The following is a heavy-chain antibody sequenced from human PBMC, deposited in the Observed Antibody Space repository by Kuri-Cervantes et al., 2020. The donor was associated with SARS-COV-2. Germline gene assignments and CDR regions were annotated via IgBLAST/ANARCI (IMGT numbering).Heavy chain of an antibody. Sequence: SETLSLTCTVSGGSISSYYWSWIRQPAGKGLEWIGRIYPSGSTNYNPSLKSRVTMSVDTSKNQLSLKLSSMTAADTAVYYCARYDYGDYVDAFDIWGQGTMVTVSS. J-gene: IGHJ3*02. CDR1: GGSISSYY. D-gene: IGHD4-17*01. CDR3: ARYDYGDYVDAFDI. CDR2: IYPSGST. V-gene: IGHV4-4*07.